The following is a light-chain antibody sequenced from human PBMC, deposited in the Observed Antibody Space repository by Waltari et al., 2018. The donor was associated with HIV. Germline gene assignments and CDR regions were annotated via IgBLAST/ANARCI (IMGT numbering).Light chain of an antibody. J-gene: IGKJ2*01. CDR1: QSVSSS. V-gene: IGKV3-11*01. CDR3: QQRYKWPRT. CDR2: DAS. Sequence: EIVLTQSPATLSLSPGERATLSCRASQSVSSSLAWYQQKPGQAPRLLIYDASNRATVIPARFSCSGSGTDFTLTINSLEPEDFAVYYCQQRYKWPRTFGQGTKLEIK.